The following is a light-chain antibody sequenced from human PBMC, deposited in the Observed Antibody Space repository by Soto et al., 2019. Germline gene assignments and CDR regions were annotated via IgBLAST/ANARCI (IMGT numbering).Light chain of an antibody. CDR2: DAS. Sequence: AIQVTQYQSSLSASVGDRVTITRRASQGISSALAWYQQKPGKAPKLLIYDASSLESGVPSRFSGSGSGTDFTLTISCLQPEDFATYYCQQFNNYITFGQGTRLEIK. CDR3: QQFNNYIT. CDR1: QGISSA. J-gene: IGKJ5*01. V-gene: IGKV1D-13*01.